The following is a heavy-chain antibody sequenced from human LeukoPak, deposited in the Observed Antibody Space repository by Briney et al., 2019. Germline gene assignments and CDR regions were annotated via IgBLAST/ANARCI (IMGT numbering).Heavy chain of an antibody. V-gene: IGHV1-18*01. J-gene: IGHJ3*02. D-gene: IGHD6-19*01. CDR1: GYTFTSYG. CDR2: ISAYNGNT. CDR3: ARSGWSGWYLSAFDI. Sequence: ASVKVSRKASGYTFTSYGISWVRQAPGQGLEWMGWISAYNGNTNYAQKLQGRVTMTTDTSTSTAYMELRSLRSDDTAVYYCARSGWSGWYLSAFDIWGQGTMVTVSS.